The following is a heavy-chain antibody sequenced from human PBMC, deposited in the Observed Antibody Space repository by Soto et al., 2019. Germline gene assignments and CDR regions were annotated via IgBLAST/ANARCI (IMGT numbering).Heavy chain of an antibody. CDR1: GYTFTSYY. Sequence: GASVKVSCKVSGYTFTSYYMHWVRQAPGQGLEWMGIINPSGGSTSYAQKFQGRVTMTRDTSTSTVYMELSSLRSEDTAVYYCARNRPPYHAFDIWGQGTMVTVSS. V-gene: IGHV1-46*01. CDR2: INPSGGST. J-gene: IGHJ3*02. CDR3: ARNRPPYHAFDI.